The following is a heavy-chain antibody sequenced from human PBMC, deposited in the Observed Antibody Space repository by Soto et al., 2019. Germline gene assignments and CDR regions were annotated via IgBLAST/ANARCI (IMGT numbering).Heavy chain of an antibody. V-gene: IGHV1-69*12. CDR1: GGTFSSYA. Sequence: QVQLVQSGAEVKKPGSSVKVSCKASGGTFSSYAISWVRQAPGQGLEWMGGIIPIFGTANYAQKFQGRVTITADESTSTACMELSRLRSEDTAVYYCARDNSYVDTAMAKAPYYYYGMDVWGQGTTVTVSS. CDR3: ARDNSYVDTAMAKAPYYYYGMDV. D-gene: IGHD5-18*01. CDR2: IIPIFGTA. J-gene: IGHJ6*02.